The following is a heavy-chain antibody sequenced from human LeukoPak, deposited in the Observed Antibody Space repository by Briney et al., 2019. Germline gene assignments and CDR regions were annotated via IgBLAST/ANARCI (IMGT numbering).Heavy chain of an antibody. Sequence: PSETLSLTCTVSGGSISSYYWSWIRQPPGKGLEWIGYIYYSGSTNYNPSLKSRVTISVDTSKNQFSLRLSSVTAADTAVYYCARRGPYYDILTGYSEGAFDIWGQGTMVTVSS. D-gene: IGHD3-9*01. CDR1: GGSISSYY. V-gene: IGHV4-59*08. CDR2: IYYSGST. J-gene: IGHJ3*02. CDR3: ARRGPYYDILTGYSEGAFDI.